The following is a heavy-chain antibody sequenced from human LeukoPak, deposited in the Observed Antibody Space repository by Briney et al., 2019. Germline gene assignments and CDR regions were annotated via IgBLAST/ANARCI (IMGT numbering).Heavy chain of an antibody. CDR2: ISSSSSYI. V-gene: IGHV3-21*01. CDR3: ARDQDSNVDY. D-gene: IGHD4-11*01. J-gene: IGHJ4*02. Sequence: PGGTLRLSCAASGFTFSSYCMSWVRQAPGKGLEWVSSISSSSSYIYYADSVKGRYTISRDNAKNSLYLQMNSLRAENTAVYSCARDQDSNVDYWGQGTPVTVSS. CDR1: GFTFSSYC.